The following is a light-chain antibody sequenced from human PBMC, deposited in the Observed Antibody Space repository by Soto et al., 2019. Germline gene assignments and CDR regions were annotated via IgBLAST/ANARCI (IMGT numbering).Light chain of an antibody. CDR1: QSVSSTY. J-gene: IGKJ2*01. CDR3: QQSANSPVT. Sequence: TVLTQSPCTLSLSPGERATLSCRASQSVSSTYVSWYQQKPGQAPRLLIFGASSRATGIPDRFSGSGSGTDFTLTISRLEPEDFAVYYCQQSANSPVTFGQGTKLEIK. V-gene: IGKV3-20*01. CDR2: GAS.